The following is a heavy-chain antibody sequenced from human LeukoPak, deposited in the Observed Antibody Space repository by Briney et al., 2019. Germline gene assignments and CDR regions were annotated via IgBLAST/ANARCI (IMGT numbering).Heavy chain of an antibody. V-gene: IGHV3-30*02. CDR1: GFTFSSYG. CDR3: AKDRIVVVPAALDY. Sequence: PGGSLRLSCAASGFTFSSYGMHWVRQAPGKGLGWVAFIRYDGSNKYYADSVKGRFTISRDNSKNTLYLQMNSLRAEDTAVYYCAKDRIVVVPAALDYWGQGTLVTVSS. CDR2: IRYDGSNK. J-gene: IGHJ4*02. D-gene: IGHD2-2*01.